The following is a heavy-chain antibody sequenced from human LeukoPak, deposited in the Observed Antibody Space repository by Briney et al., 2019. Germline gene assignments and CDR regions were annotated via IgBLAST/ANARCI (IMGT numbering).Heavy chain of an antibody. CDR1: GGSFSGYY. CDR2: INHSGST. CDR3: ARGIGYCTNGVCYTFDY. Sequence: SETLSLTCAVYGGSFSGYYWSWIRQPPGRGLEWIGEINHSGSTNYNPSLKSRVTISVDTSKNQFSLKLSSVTAADTAVYYCARGIGYCTNGVCYTFDYWGQGTLVTVSS. D-gene: IGHD2-8*01. J-gene: IGHJ4*02. V-gene: IGHV4-34*01.